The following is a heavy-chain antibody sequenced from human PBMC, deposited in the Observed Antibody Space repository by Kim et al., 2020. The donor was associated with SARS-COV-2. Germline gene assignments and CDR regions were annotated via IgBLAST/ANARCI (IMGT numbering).Heavy chain of an antibody. CDR2: VSSSSTYR. V-gene: IGHV3-21*01. J-gene: IGHJ4*02. Sequence: GGSLRLSCAASGFSLSSHSMSWVRQAPGKGLEWVSSVSSSSTYRLYADSVKGRFTISRDNAKNSLYLQMNSLRAEDTAVYYCARDIGRNSGYDFDYWGQGTLVTVSS. CDR1: GFSLSSHS. CDR3: ARDIGRNSGYDFDY. D-gene: IGHD5-12*01.